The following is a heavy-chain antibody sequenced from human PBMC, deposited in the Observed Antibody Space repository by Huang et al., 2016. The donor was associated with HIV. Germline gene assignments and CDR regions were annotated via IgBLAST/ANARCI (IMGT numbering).Heavy chain of an antibody. Sequence: QVQLLQSGAEVKKPGSSVKVSCKASGGPFRSYSIAWVRQAPGQGLEWMASLMPVFDSPNYEQKLQVRVRVTADESTSTVYMELRELRPDDTAVYFCARGSLEYSVSSSLDYWGQGTHVTVSS. J-gene: IGHJ4*02. CDR2: LMPVFDSP. D-gene: IGHD4-4*01. CDR1: GGPFRSYS. V-gene: IGHV1-69*13. CDR3: ARGSLEYSVSSSLDY.